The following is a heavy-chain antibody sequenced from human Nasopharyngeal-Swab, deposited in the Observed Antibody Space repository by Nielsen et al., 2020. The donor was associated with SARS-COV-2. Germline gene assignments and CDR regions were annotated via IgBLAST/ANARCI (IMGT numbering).Heavy chain of an antibody. CDR3: ARLDSRSSGDY. CDR1: GGSISSGGYY. CDR2: IYYSGST. D-gene: IGHD6-6*01. V-gene: IGHV4-31*03. Sequence: SETLSLTCTVSGGSISSGGYYWSWIRQHPGKGLEWIGYIYYSGSTYYNPSLKSRVTISVDTSKNQFSLKLHSVTAADTAVYYCARLDSRSSGDYWGQGSLVTVSS. J-gene: IGHJ4*02.